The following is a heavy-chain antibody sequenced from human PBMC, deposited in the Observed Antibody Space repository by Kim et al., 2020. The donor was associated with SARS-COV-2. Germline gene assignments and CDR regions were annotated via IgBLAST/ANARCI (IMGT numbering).Heavy chain of an antibody. V-gene: IGHV4-39*02. CDR1: GGFVSTSGYF. Sequence: SETLSLTCSVSGGFVSTSGYFWAWIRQPPGRGLEWIGMIYYSGSTFYSPSLKGRVTISVDLSWNHFSLTLRSATAADMGVYYCARLAKSSERYFDLWGRGPWVPVSS. D-gene: IGHD6-6*01. J-gene: IGHJ2*01. CDR3: ARLAKSSERYFDL. CDR2: IYYSGST.